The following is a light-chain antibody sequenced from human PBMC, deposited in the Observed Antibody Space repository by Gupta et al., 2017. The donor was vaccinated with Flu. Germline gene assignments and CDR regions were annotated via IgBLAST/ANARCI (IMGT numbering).Light chain of an antibody. CDR3: CSYAGSYTCWV. V-gene: IGLV2-11*01. J-gene: IGLJ3*02. CDR2: DVS. CDR1: SNDVGGYNY. Sequence: QSALTQPRSVSASPGQSVTISCTGTSNDVGGYNYVSWYQQHPGKAPKLMIYDVSKRPSGVPDRFSGSKSGNTASLTISGLQAEDEADYYCCSYAGSYTCWVFGGGTKLAVL.